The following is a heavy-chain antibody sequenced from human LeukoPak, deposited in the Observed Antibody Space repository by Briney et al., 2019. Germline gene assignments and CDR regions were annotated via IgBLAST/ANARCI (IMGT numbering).Heavy chain of an antibody. CDR3: AREGREYSSDWLYYYYYNMDV. D-gene: IGHD6-19*01. CDR1: GFTFMNYA. CDR2: TSYYGNNK. Sequence: GRSLRLFCAASGFTFMNYAMHYVRHAPGKGPECWAVTSYYGNNKYYADSVTGRFTITRDNSKVTQYLQMNSLRAEDTAVYYCAREGREYSSDWLYYYYYNMDVWGKGTTVTVFS. J-gene: IGHJ6*03. V-gene: IGHV3-30*04.